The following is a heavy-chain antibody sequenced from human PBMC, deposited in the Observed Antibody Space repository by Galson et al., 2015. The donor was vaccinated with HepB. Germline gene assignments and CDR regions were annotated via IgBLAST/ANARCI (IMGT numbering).Heavy chain of an antibody. Sequence: SLRLSCAASRFTFGNYAMSWVRQAPGKGLEWVSSIAETSVTSYYADSVKGRFSISRDNSRTTLYLQMNSLRTEDTAVYYCAKSGYCSAASCYAYFDSWGQGTLVTVSS. CDR2: IAETSVTS. V-gene: IGHV3-23*01. J-gene: IGHJ4*02. D-gene: IGHD2-15*01. CDR3: AKSGYCSAASCYAYFDS. CDR1: RFTFGNYA.